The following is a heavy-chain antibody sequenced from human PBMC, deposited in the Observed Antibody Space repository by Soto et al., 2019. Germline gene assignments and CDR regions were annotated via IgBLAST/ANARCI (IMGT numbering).Heavy chain of an antibody. CDR3: AKVDISSWYYFDY. Sequence: EVQLVESGGDLVQPGRSLRLSCAASGFTFDDYAMHWVRQAPGKGLEWVSGISWNSGSIGYADSVKGRFTISRDNAKNSLYLQMNSLRAEDTALYYCAKVDISSWYYFDYWGQGTLVTVSS. J-gene: IGHJ4*02. V-gene: IGHV3-9*01. CDR2: ISWNSGSI. CDR1: GFTFDDYA. D-gene: IGHD6-13*01.